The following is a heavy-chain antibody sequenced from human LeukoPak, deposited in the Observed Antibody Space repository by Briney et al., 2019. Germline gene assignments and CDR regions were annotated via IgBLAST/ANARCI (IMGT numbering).Heavy chain of an antibody. CDR3: VAPTDKNIWSSGFLGY. V-gene: IGHV3-21*01. D-gene: IGHD6-19*01. CDR2: ISSSSNYI. CDR1: GFTFSSYS. Sequence: GGSLRLSCAASGFTFSSYSMNWVRQAPGKGLEWVSSISSSSNYIYYADSVKGRFTISRDNAKNSLYLQMNSLRAEDTAVYYCVAPTDKNIWSSGFLGYWGQGTLVTVSS. J-gene: IGHJ4*02.